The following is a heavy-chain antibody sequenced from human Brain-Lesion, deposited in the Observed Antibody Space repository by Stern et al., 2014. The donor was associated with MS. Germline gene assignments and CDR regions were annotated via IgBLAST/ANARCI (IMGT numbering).Heavy chain of an antibody. D-gene: IGHD3-3*01. CDR2: INPNTACT. J-gene: IGHJ6*02. CDR1: GYIFTGYY. CDR3: ARDQRGITIFGVVTDYYYLGMDV. Sequence: VQLVQSGAEVKKPGASVKVSCNTSGYIFTGYYIHRVRQAPGQGLEWRAWINPNTACTKDAPKFKGRVTMSRDTSMSTAYVELSSLTSDDTAVYYCARDQRGITIFGVVTDYYYLGMDVWGQGTTVTVSS. V-gene: IGHV1-2*02.